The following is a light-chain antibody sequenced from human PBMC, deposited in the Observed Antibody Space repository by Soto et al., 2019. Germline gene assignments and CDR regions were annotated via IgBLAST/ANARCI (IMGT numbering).Light chain of an antibody. J-gene: IGLJ2*01. CDR3: SSYTSSNTHVV. V-gene: IGLV2-14*01. Sequence: QSALTQPASESGSPGQSITISCTGTSGDVGGYNYVSWYQQHPGKAPKLMIYDVSNRPSGVSNRFSGSKSGNTASLTISGLQAEDEADYYCSSYTSSNTHVVFGGGTKLTVL. CDR1: SGDVGGYNY. CDR2: DVS.